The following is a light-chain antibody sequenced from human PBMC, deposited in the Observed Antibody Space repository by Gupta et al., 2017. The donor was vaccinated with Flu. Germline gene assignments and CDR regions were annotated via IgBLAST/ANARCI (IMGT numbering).Light chain of an antibody. J-gene: IGLJ2*01. CDR2: ECN. Sequence: QSALTQPASISGSPGQSITISCAGTSSDIGSYNRVSWYQRHPGKAPKLIIYECNKRPSGISDLFSGSKSGNTASLTISGLQTEDEAEYCCCSYAGDDSLVFGGGTDLTVV. CDR3: CSYAGDDSLV. CDR1: SSDIGSYNR. V-gene: IGLV2-23*01.